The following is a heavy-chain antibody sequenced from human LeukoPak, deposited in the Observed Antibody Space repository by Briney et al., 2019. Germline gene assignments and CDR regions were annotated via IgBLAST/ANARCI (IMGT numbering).Heavy chain of an antibody. CDR3: ARDVVAATQTFSYGMDV. D-gene: IGHD2-15*01. CDR1: GFTFSSFG. J-gene: IGHJ6*02. Sequence: GGSLRLSCAASGFTFSSFGIHWVRQAPGKGLEWVAIVWYDGSNKYYADSVKGRFTISRDNSKNTLYLQMNSLRAEDTAAYYCARDVVAATQTFSYGMDVWGQGTTVTVSS. V-gene: IGHV3-33*01. CDR2: VWYDGSNK.